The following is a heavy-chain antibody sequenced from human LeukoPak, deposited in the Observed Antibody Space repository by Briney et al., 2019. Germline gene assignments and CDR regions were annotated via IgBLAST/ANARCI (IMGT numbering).Heavy chain of an antibody. J-gene: IGHJ4*02. CDR2: ISAYNGNT. CDR1: GYTFTSYG. Sequence: GASVKVSCKASGYTFTSYGISWVRRAPGQGLEWMGWISAYNGNTNYAQKLQGRVTMTTDTSTSTAYMELRSLRSDDTAVYYCAREAPYMITFGGVIGPYFDYWGQGTLVTVSS. V-gene: IGHV1-18*01. CDR3: AREAPYMITFGGVIGPYFDY. D-gene: IGHD3-16*02.